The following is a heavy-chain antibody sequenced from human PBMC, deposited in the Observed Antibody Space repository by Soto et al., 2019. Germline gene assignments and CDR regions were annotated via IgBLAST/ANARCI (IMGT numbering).Heavy chain of an antibody. CDR3: ARDGYGDSNWFDP. D-gene: IGHD4-17*01. V-gene: IGHV4-31*03. CDR1: GGSISSGGYY. Sequence: TLSLTCTVSGGSISSGGYYWSWIRQHPGKGLEWIGYIYYSGSTYYNPSLKSRVTISVDTSKNQFSLKLSSVTAADTAVYYCARDGYGDSNWFDPWGQGTLVTVS. J-gene: IGHJ5*02. CDR2: IYYSGST.